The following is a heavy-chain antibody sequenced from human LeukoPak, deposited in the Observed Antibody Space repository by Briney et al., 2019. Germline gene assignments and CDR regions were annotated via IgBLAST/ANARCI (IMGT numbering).Heavy chain of an antibody. J-gene: IGHJ5*02. CDR3: ARQVDP. Sequence: SQTLSLTCTVYARSIGSINYYWSWIRQPAGKGLEWIGRISTIGSTNYNPSLKSRVTISVDTSKNQFSLRLSSVTAADTAVYYCARQVDPWGQGTLVTVSS. CDR2: ISTIGST. V-gene: IGHV4-61*02. CDR1: ARSIGSINYY.